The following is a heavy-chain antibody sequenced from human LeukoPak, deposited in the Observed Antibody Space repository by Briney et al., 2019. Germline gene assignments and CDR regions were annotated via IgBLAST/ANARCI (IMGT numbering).Heavy chain of an antibody. CDR2: VYPSGRT. CDR3: ASGGRISAANWFDP. V-gene: IGHV4-4*07. CDR1: GGSISTYY. D-gene: IGHD6-13*01. Sequence: PSETLSLTCTVSGGSISTYYWNWIRQPAGKGLEWIGRVYPSGRTSYNPSLENRVTMSVDTSKKQFSLKLRSVTAADTAVYYCASGGRISAANWFDPWGQGTLVTVSS. J-gene: IGHJ5*02.